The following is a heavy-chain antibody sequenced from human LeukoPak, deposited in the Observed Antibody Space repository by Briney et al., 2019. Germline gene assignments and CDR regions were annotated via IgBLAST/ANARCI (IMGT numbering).Heavy chain of an antibody. D-gene: IGHD6-19*01. CDR3: ARAVAGTGRFDY. CDR2: IYTSGST. Sequence: SQTLSLTCTVSGGSISSGSYYWSWIRQPAGKGLGWIGRIYTSGSTNYNPSLKSRVTISVDTSKNQFSLKLSSVTAADTAVYYCARAVAGTGRFDYWGQGTLVTVSS. J-gene: IGHJ4*02. V-gene: IGHV4-61*02. CDR1: GGSISSGSYY.